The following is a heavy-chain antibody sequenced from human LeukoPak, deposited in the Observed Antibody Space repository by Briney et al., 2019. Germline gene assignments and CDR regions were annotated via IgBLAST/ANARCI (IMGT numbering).Heavy chain of an antibody. D-gene: IGHD5-18*01. V-gene: IGHV3-33*01. CDR2: IWYDGSNK. CDR1: GFTFNSYG. Sequence: GGSLRLSCAASGFTFNSYGMHWVRQAPGKGLEWVAVIWYDGSNKYYADSVKGRFTISRDNSKNTLYLQMNSLRAEDTAVYYCARDKGNTAMTEGFDYWGQGTLVTVSS. CDR3: ARDKGNTAMTEGFDY. J-gene: IGHJ4*02.